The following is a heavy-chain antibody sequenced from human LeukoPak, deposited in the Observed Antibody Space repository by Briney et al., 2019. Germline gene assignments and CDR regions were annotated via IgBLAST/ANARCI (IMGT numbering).Heavy chain of an antibody. V-gene: IGHV1-18*01. CDR2: ISAYNGNT. D-gene: IGHD5-24*01. J-gene: IGHJ1*01. CDR3: ARDLDGYNYSDEYFQH. CDR1: GYTFTSYG. Sequence: ASVKVSCKASGYTFTSYGISWVRQAPGQGLEWMVWISAYNGNTNYAQKLQGRVTMTTDTSTSTAYMELRSLRSDDTAVYYCARDLDGYNYSDEYFQHWGQGTLVTVSS.